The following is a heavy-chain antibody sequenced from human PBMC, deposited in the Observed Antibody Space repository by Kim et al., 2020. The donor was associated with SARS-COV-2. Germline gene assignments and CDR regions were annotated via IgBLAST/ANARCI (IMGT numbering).Heavy chain of an antibody. CDR3: ARDAAAGTFWAAYNWFDP. Sequence: GGSLRLSCAASGFTFSDYYMSWIRQAPGKGLEWVSYISSSSSYTNYADSVKGRFTISRDNAKNSLYLQMNSLRAEDTAVYYCARDAAAGTFWAAYNWFDPWGQGTLVTVSS. J-gene: IGHJ5*02. D-gene: IGHD6-13*01. V-gene: IGHV3-11*06. CDR1: GFTFSDYY. CDR2: ISSSSSYT.